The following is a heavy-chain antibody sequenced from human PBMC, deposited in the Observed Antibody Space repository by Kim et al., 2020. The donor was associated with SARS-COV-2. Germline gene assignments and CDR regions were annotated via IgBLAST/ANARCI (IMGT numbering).Heavy chain of an antibody. Sequence: GGSLRLSCAASGFTFSSYAMSWVRQAPGKGLEWVSAISGSGGSTYYADSVKGRFTISRDNSKNTLYLQMNSLRAEDTAVYYCAKDSTYCGGDCYSGANFDYWGQGTLVTVSS. CDR2: ISGSGGST. D-gene: IGHD2-21*02. J-gene: IGHJ4*02. CDR1: GFTFSSYA. V-gene: IGHV3-23*01. CDR3: AKDSTYCGGDCYSGANFDY.